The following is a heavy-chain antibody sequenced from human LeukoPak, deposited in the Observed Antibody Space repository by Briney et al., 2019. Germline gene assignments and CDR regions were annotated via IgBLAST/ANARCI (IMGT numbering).Heavy chain of an antibody. CDR2: ISSNGGST. CDR3: ARDGRFGELLNYMDV. D-gene: IGHD3-10*01. J-gene: IGHJ6*03. Sequence: PGGSLRLSCAASGFTFSSYAMHWVRQAPGKGLEYVSAISSNGGSTYYANSVKGRFTISRDNSKNTLYLQMGSLRAEDMAVYYCARDGRFGELLNYMDVWGKGTTVTVSS. CDR1: GFTFSSYA. V-gene: IGHV3-64*01.